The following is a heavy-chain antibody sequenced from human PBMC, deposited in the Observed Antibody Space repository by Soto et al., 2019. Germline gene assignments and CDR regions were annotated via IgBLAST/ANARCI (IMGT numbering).Heavy chain of an antibody. D-gene: IGHD1-26*01. CDR3: AKVSLGATTITDFYYYGMDV. CDR1: GFTFDNYT. Sequence: GGSLRLSCAASGFTFDNYTMNWVRQAPGKGLEWVSGITGSGENTYYADSVKGRFTISRDNSKNTLYVQLNSLRVEDTAIYYCAKVSLGATTITDFYYYGMDVWGQGTMVTVSS. J-gene: IGHJ6*02. CDR2: ITGSGENT. V-gene: IGHV3-23*01.